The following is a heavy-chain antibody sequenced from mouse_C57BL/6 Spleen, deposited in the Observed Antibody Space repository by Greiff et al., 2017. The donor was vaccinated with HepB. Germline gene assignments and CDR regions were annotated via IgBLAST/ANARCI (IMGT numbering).Heavy chain of an antibody. J-gene: IGHJ2*01. CDR1: GFTFSSYG. V-gene: IGHV5-6*01. CDR2: ISSGGSYT. D-gene: IGHD4-1*02. Sequence: EVQLVESGGDLVKPGGSLKLSCAASGFTFSSYGMSWVRQTPDKRLEWVATISSGGSYTYYPDSVKGRFTISRDNAKNTLYLQMSSLKSEDTAMYYCARHLNWDVKGDYFDYWGQGTTLTVSS. CDR3: ARHLNWDVKGDYFDY.